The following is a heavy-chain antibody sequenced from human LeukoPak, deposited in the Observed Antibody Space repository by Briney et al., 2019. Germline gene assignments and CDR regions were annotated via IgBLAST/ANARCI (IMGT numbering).Heavy chain of an antibody. CDR1: GYTLTGYA. J-gene: IGHJ5*02. CDR3: ARAAPGDCSGGSCYSEYNWFDP. CDR2: INAGNGNT. Sequence: ASVKVSCKASGYTLTGYAMHWVRQAPGHRLEWMGWINAGNGNTRYSQKFQGRVTITRDTSASTAYMELSSLRSEDTAVYYCARAAPGDCSGGSCYSEYNWFDPWGQGTLVTVSS. V-gene: IGHV1-3*01. D-gene: IGHD2-15*01.